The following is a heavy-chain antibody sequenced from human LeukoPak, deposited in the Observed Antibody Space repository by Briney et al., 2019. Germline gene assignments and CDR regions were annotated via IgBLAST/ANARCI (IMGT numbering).Heavy chain of an antibody. CDR1: GGSISSYY. D-gene: IGHD6-25*01. J-gene: IGHJ4*02. V-gene: IGHV4-59*01. CDR2: IYYSGST. Sequence: KPSETLSLTCTVSGGSISSYYWSWIRQPPGKGLEWIGYIYYSGSTDYNPSLKSRVTISVDTSKNQFSLKLSSVTAADTAVYYCARERGQRFDYRGQGTLVTVSS. CDR3: ARERGQRFDY.